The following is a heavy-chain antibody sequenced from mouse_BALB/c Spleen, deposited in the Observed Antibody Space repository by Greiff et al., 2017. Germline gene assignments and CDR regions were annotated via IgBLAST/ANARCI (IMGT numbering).Heavy chain of an antibody. J-gene: IGHJ4*01. D-gene: IGHD2-4*01. CDR2: IWRGGST. Sequence: QVQLKQSGPGLVQPSQSLSITCTVSGFSLTSYGVHWVRQSPGKGLEWLGVIWRGGSTDYNAAFISRLSISKDNSTSQVFFKMNSLQANDTAIYYCARGRLYYDYDGYAMDDWGQGTSVTVSS. V-gene: IGHV2-2*02. CDR3: ARGRLYYDYDGYAMDD. CDR1: GFSLTSYG.